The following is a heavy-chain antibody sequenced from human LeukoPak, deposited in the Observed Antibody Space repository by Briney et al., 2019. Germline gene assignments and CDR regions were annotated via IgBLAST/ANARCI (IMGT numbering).Heavy chain of an antibody. CDR1: GFTFSNYA. V-gene: IGHV3-23*01. D-gene: IGHD3-22*01. Sequence: PGGSLRLSCAASGFTFSNYAMSWVRQAPGKGLEWVSGVSGSGGATYYADSVKGRFTISRDNSKNTLYLQMNSLRAEDTALYFCARDDRSGVVVAALDYWGQGTLVIVSS. CDR3: ARDDRSGVVVAALDY. J-gene: IGHJ4*02. CDR2: VSGSGGAT.